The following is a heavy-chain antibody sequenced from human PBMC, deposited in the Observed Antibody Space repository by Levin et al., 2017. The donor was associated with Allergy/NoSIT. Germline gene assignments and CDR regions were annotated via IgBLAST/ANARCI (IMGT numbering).Heavy chain of an antibody. D-gene: IGHD3-10*01. CDR3: AKDQGPLYYYGSGSYSNPMGDY. Sequence: GESLKISCAASGFTFSSYGMHWVRQAPGKGLEWVAVISYDGSNKYYADSVKGRFTISRDNSKNTLYLQMNSLRAEDTAVYYCAKDQGPLYYYGSGSYSNPMGDYWGQGTLVTVSS. V-gene: IGHV3-30*18. J-gene: IGHJ4*02. CDR2: ISYDGSNK. CDR1: GFTFSSYG.